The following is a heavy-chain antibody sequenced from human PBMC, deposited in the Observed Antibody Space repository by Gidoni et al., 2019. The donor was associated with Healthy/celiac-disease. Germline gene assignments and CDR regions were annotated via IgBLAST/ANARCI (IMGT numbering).Heavy chain of an antibody. J-gene: IGHJ6*03. CDR1: GFTFSSYS. D-gene: IGHD1-26*01. V-gene: IGHV3-30-3*01. CDR2: ISYDGSNK. CDR3: ARDGGVGATNYYYYYMDV. Sequence: QVQLVESGGGVVQPGRSLRLSCAASGFTFSSYSMHWVRQAPGKGLAWVAVISYDGSNKYYADSVKGRFTISRDNSKNTLYLQMNSLRAEDTAVYYCARDGGVGATNYYYYYMDVWGKGTTVTVSS.